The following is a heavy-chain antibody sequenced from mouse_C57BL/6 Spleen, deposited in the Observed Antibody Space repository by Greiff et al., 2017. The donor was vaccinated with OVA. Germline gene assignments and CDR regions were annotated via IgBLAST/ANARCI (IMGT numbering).Heavy chain of an antibody. D-gene: IGHD2-3*01. Sequence: VQLQESGAELARPGASVKMSCKASGYTFTSYTMHWVKQRPGQGLEWIGYINPSSGYTKYNQKFKDKATLTADKSSSTAYMQLSSLTSEDSAVYYCARWLLPPFAYWGQGTLVTVSA. V-gene: IGHV1-4*01. CDR3: ARWLLPPFAY. CDR2: INPSSGYT. CDR1: GYTFTSYT. J-gene: IGHJ3*01.